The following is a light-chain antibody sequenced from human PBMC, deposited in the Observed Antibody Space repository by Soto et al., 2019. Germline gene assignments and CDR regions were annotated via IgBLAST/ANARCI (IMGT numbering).Light chain of an antibody. J-gene: IGKJ2*01. V-gene: IGKV1-9*01. Sequence: DIQWTRSLSSLSASLADILTIPSAAIQGINNYWAWYQQIPGKDPKPLIYAASTSQRGSPSSFSGSGSGTDFTLTISSLQPEDFATYYCQQLNSYPYTFGQGTKLEIK. CDR2: AAS. CDR3: QQLNSYPYT. CDR1: QGINNY.